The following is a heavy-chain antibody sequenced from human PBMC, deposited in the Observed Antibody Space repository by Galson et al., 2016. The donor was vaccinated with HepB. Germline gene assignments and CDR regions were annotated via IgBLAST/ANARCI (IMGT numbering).Heavy chain of an antibody. CDR2: IWYDGSNE. D-gene: IGHD1-26*01. J-gene: IGHJ4*02. Sequence: SLRLSCAASGFNFSSYVMHWVRQAPGKGLEWVAVIWYDGSNENYADSVEGRFTISRDNSKNTLYLQMNSLRAEDTAVYYCAREFGGNYYFDYWGQGTLVTVSS. CDR3: AREFGGNYYFDY. CDR1: GFNFSSYV. V-gene: IGHV3-33*01.